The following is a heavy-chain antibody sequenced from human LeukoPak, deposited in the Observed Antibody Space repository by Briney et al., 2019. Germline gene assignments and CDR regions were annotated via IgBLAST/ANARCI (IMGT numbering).Heavy chain of an antibody. D-gene: IGHD3-3*01. V-gene: IGHV4-39*07. CDR2: IYYSGST. Sequence: PSETLSLTCTVSGGSISSSSYYWGWIRQPPGKGLEWIGSIYYSGSTYYNPSLKSRVTISVDTSKNQFSLKLSSVTAADTAVYYCARDYYDFWSGYGAFDYWGQGTLVTVSS. J-gene: IGHJ4*02. CDR3: ARDYYDFWSGYGAFDY. CDR1: GGSISSSSYY.